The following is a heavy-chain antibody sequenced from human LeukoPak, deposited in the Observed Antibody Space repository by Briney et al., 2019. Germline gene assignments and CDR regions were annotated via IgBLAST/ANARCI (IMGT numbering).Heavy chain of an antibody. CDR3: ARDTGGPYN. Sequence: GGSLRLSCAASGFPFSDYFMHWVRQTPGKGLEWVGIISYDGNNKIYADSVKGRFIFSRDNSKNTLYLQMNSLRPDDTAVYYCARDTGGPYNWGQGTLVTVSS. D-gene: IGHD3-10*01. CDR2: ISYDGNNK. CDR1: GFPFSDYF. J-gene: IGHJ4*02. V-gene: IGHV3-30-3*01.